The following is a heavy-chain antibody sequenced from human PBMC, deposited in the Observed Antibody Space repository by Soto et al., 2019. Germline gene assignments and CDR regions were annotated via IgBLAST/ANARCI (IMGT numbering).Heavy chain of an antibody. CDR2: IIPIFGTA. V-gene: IGHV1-69*01. J-gene: IGHJ2*01. D-gene: IGHD1-26*01. Sequence: QVQLVQSGAEVKKHGSSVKVSCKASGGTFSSYAISWVRQAPGQGLEWMGGIIPIFGTANYAQKFQGRVTITADESTSTAYMELSSLRSEDTAVYYCASDPVGAPDPHWYFDLWGRGTLVTVSS. CDR1: GGTFSSYA. CDR3: ASDPVGAPDPHWYFDL.